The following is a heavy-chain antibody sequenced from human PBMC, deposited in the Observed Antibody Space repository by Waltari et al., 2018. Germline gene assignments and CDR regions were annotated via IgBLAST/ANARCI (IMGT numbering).Heavy chain of an antibody. CDR1: GFRFSSDW. CDR3: ARDFRNYYGMDV. J-gene: IGHJ6*02. CDR2: IKQDGSEK. V-gene: IGHV3-7*01. Sequence: EVQLVESGGGLVQPGGSLRLSCAASGFRFSSDWMSWVRQAPGKGLEWVANIKQDGSEKYYVDSVKGRFTISRDNAKNSLYLQMNSLRAEDTAVYYCARDFRNYYGMDVWGQGTTVTVSS.